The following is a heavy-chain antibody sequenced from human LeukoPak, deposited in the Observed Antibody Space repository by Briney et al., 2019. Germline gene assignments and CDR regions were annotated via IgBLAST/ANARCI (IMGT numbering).Heavy chain of an antibody. J-gene: IGHJ4*02. D-gene: IGHD5-18*01. Sequence: PSQTLSLTCTVSGGSISSGRYYWSWIRQPAGKGLEWIGRIYTSGSTNYNPSLKSRVNISVDTSKNQFSLKRSSVTAADTAVYYCARGPGYSYTFDYWGQGTLVTVSS. CDR2: IYTSGST. CDR3: ARGPGYSYTFDY. V-gene: IGHV4-61*02. CDR1: GGSISSGRYY.